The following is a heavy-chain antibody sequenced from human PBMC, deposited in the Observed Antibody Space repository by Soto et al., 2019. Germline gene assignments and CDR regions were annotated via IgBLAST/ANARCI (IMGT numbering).Heavy chain of an antibody. V-gene: IGHV2-5*02. J-gene: IGHJ3*01. CDR1: GFSLSTSGVG. CDR3: VRSSYDGRLHSGTDAFDF. CDR2: IYWDDDK. D-gene: IGHD3-22*01. Sequence: SGPTLVNPTQTLTLTCTFSGFSLSTSGVGVGWVRQPPGKALEWLAYIYWDDDKRYSPSLKNRLTITKDTSNYQVVLRLTNVDPADTATYYCVRSSYDGRLHSGTDAFDFWGQGTMVTVSS.